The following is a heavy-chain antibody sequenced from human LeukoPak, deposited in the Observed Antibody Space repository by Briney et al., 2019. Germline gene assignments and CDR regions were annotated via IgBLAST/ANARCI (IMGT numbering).Heavy chain of an antibody. CDR2: IIPIFGTA. V-gene: IGHV1-69*13. J-gene: IGHJ4*02. CDR1: GGTFSSYA. CDR3: ARGRGRLVVVTAHDY. Sequence: SVKVSCKSSGGTFSSYAISWVRQAPGQGLEWMGGIIPIFGTANYAQKFQGRVTITADESTSTAYMELSSLRSEDTAVYYCARGRGRLVVVTAHDYWGQGTLVTVSS. D-gene: IGHD2-21*02.